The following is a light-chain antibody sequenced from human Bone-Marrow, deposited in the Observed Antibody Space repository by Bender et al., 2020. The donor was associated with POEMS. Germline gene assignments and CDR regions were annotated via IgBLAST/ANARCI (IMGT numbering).Light chain of an antibody. CDR2: DVS. V-gene: IGLV2-14*03. J-gene: IGLJ3*02. CDR3: CSYTSSNTRV. Sequence: QSALTQPASVSGSPGQSITISCAGTSSDVGGYNYVSWYQQHPGKAPKLMIYDVSNRPSGVSKRFSGSKSGNTASLTISALQAEDEADYYCCSYTSSNTRVFGGGTKLTVL. CDR1: SSDVGGYNY.